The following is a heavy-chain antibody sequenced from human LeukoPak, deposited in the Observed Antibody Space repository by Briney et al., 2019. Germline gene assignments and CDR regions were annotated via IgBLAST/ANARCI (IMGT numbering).Heavy chain of an antibody. J-gene: IGHJ4*02. V-gene: IGHV4-39*01. Sequence: SETLSLTCTVSGGSISSSSYYWGWIRRPPGKGLEWIGSIYYSGSAYYNPSLKSRVTISVDTSKNQFSLKLSSVTAADTAVYYCARQPLDYFDYWGQGTLVAVSS. CDR2: IYYSGSA. CDR1: GGSISSSSYY. CDR3: ARQPLDYFDY.